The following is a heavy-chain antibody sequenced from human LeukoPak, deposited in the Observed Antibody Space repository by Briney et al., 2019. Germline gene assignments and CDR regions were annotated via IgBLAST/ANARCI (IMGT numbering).Heavy chain of an antibody. V-gene: IGHV4-59*01. Sequence: SETLSLTCTVSGGSISSYYWSWIRQPPGKGLEWIGYTYYSGSTNYNPSLRSRVTISVDTSKNQFSLKLSSVTAADTAVYYCARDSSSWSYWGQGTLVTVSS. CDR1: GGSISSYY. D-gene: IGHD6-13*01. CDR2: TYYSGST. J-gene: IGHJ4*02. CDR3: ARDSSSWSY.